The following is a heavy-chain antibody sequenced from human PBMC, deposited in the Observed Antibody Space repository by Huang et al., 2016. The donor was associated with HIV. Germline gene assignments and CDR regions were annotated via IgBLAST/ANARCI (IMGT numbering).Heavy chain of an antibody. V-gene: IGHV1-69*13. CDR3: ARTAYSYGFRQGYNWFDP. CDR1: GGTFSSYA. CDR2: FIPIFGTE. Sequence: QVLLVQSGAEVRKPGSSVKVSCTAFGGTFSSYAISWGRQAPGQGLVWMGGFIPIFGTENYTQKFQGRVTITVDETTNTGDMELTRLTSEDTAVYYCARTAYSYGFRQGYNWFDPWGQGTPVTVSS. J-gene: IGHJ5*02. D-gene: IGHD5-18*01.